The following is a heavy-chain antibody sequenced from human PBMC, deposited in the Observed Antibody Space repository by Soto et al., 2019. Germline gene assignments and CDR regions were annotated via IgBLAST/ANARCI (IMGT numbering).Heavy chain of an antibody. CDR3: ARRPASFYYYMDV. Sequence: SETLSLTCTVSGGSISSGDYYWSWIRQPPGKGLEWIGYIYYSGSTYYNPSLKSRVTISVDTSKNQFSLKLSSVTAADTAVYYCARRPASFYYYMDVWGKGTTVTVSS. CDR1: GGSISSGDYY. V-gene: IGHV4-30-4*01. D-gene: IGHD2-2*01. J-gene: IGHJ6*03. CDR2: IYYSGST.